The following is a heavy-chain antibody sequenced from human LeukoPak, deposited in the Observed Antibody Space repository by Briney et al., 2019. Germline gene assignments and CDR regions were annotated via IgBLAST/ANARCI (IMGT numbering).Heavy chain of an antibody. J-gene: IGHJ4*02. CDR1: GFTFSSYA. D-gene: IGHD3-22*01. CDR3: AKDRQGITMIVVVQGDY. Sequence: GGSLRLSCAASGFTFSSYAMSWVRQAPGKGLEWVSAISGSGGSTYYADSVKGRFTISRDNSKNTLYLQMNSLRAEDTAVYYCAKDRQGITMIVVVQGDYWGQGTLVTVSS. V-gene: IGHV3-23*01. CDR2: ISGSGGST.